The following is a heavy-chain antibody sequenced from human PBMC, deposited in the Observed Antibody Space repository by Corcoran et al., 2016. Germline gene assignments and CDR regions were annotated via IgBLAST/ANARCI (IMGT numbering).Heavy chain of an antibody. Sequence: QVQLQESGPGLVKPSETLSLTCTVSGGSVSSGSYYWSWIRQPPGKGLEWIGYIYYSGSTNYNPSLKSRVTISVDTSKNQFSLKLSSVTAADTAVYYCAREGIVVVPAAEGGMDVWGQGTTVTVSS. CDR1: GGSVSSGSYY. D-gene: IGHD2-2*01. CDR2: IYYSGST. V-gene: IGHV4-61*01. J-gene: IGHJ6*02. CDR3: AREGIVVVPAAEGGMDV.